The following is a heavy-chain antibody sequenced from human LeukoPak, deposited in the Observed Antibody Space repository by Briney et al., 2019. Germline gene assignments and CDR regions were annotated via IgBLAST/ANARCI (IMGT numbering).Heavy chain of an antibody. J-gene: IGHJ4*02. CDR1: GGSFSGYY. Sequence: SETLSLTCAVYGGSFSGYYWSWIRQPPGKGLEWIWEINHSGSTNYNPSLKSRVTISVDTSKNQFSLKLSSVTAADTAVYYCARTDHDYGDAGFDYWGQGTLVTVSS. CDR3: ARTDHDYGDAGFDY. D-gene: IGHD4-17*01. CDR2: INHSGST. V-gene: IGHV4-34*01.